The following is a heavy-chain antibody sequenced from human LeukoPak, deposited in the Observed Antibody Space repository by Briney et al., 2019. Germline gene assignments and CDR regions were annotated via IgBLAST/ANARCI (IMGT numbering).Heavy chain of an antibody. CDR3: AGGWLQWDDAFDI. Sequence: GGSLRLSCAASGFTFSSYSMNWVRQAPGKGLEWVSSISSSSSYTNYADSVKGRFAISRDNAKNSLYLQMNSLRAEDTAVYYCAGGWLQWDDAFDIWGQGTMVTVSS. CDR1: GFTFSSYS. J-gene: IGHJ3*02. V-gene: IGHV3-21*04. CDR2: ISSSSSYT. D-gene: IGHD5-24*01.